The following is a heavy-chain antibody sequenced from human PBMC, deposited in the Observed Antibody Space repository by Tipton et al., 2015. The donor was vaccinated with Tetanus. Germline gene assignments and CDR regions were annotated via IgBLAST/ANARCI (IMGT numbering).Heavy chain of an antibody. J-gene: IGHJ4*02. V-gene: IGHV1-69*01. D-gene: IGHD2-21*01. CDR1: GGAFTNYA. Sequence: QSGAEVKKPGSSVKVSCKASGGAFTNYALSWVRQAPGQGLEWVGGITPIFGTTNSAPKFQGRVTITADESKNTAYMELSSLRSEDTAVYYCERAPSRISRAYDYWGQGTQITVSS. CDR2: ITPIFGTT. CDR3: ERAPSRISRAYDY.